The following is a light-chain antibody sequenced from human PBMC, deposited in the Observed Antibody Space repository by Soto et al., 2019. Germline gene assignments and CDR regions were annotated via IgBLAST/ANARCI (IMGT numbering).Light chain of an antibody. V-gene: IGKV3-11*01. Sequence: EIVMTQSPATLSVSPGERSTLSCRASQSVDRYVAWYQQKVGQAPRLLIYDEYTRATGVGARFTGSGYATDFSLTITSLEPEDFAVYYCQKRGKWPSTFGPGTKVDI. CDR1: QSVDRY. CDR3: QKRGKWPST. CDR2: DEY. J-gene: IGKJ2*02.